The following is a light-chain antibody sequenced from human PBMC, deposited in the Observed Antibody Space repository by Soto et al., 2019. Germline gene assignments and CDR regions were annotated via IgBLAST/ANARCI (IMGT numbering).Light chain of an antibody. CDR3: ASFTNTYSYV. CDR2: NVN. J-gene: IGLJ1*01. Sequence: QSVLTQPASVSGSPGQSITISCTGTSGDVGAYDFVSWYQQHPGKAPRLMIYNVNNRPAGASNRFSGSLSGSTAPLPISTLQAEDEADYYCASFTNTYSYVFGAGTKVTVL. CDR1: SGDVGAYDF. V-gene: IGLV2-14*01.